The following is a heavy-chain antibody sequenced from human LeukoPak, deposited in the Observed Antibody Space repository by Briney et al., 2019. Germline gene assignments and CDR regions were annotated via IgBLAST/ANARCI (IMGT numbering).Heavy chain of an antibody. D-gene: IGHD5-12*01. CDR1: GFTVSSNY. CDR2: ISGSGGST. CDR3: AKDRSSYKRGYSGYGN. J-gene: IGHJ4*02. V-gene: IGHV3-23*01. Sequence: GGSLRLSCAASGFTVSSNYMSWVRQAPGKGLEWVSAISGSGGSTYYADSVKGRFTISRDNSKNTLYLQMNSLRAEDTAVYYCAKDRSSYKRGYSGYGNWGQGTLVTVSS.